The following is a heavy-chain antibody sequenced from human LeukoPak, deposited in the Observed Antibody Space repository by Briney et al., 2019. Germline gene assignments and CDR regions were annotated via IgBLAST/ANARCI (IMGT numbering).Heavy chain of an antibody. J-gene: IGHJ4*02. CDR3: ARGSYGSGSYYPGGFDY. Sequence: KPSETLSLTCAVYGGSFSGYYWSWIRQPPGKGLEWIGEINHSGSTNYNPSLKSRVTISVDTSKNQFSLKLSSVTAADPAVYYCARGSYGSGSYYPGGFDYWGQGTLVTVSS. V-gene: IGHV4-34*01. CDR1: GGSFSGYY. D-gene: IGHD3-10*01. CDR2: INHSGST.